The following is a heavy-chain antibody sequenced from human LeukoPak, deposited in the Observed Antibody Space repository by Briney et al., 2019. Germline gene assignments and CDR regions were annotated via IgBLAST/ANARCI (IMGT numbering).Heavy chain of an antibody. CDR2: ISYDGSNT. J-gene: IGHJ4*02. D-gene: IGHD3-10*01. CDR3: AKPYYYGSRSYMDY. Sequence: PGRSLRLSCAASGFTLSSYGMHWVRQAPGKGLEWVAVISYDGSNTYYADSVKVRFTISRDNSKNMLYLQMNSLRAEDTAVYYCAKPYYYGSRSYMDYWGQGTLVTVSS. V-gene: IGHV3-30*18. CDR1: GFTLSSYG.